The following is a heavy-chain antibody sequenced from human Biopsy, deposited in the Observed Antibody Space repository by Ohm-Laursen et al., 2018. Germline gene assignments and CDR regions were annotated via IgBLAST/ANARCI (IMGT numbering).Heavy chain of an antibody. V-gene: IGHV4-59*02. CDR3: ARDSGILNYGNFKYYHYYGMDV. J-gene: IGHJ6*02. D-gene: IGHD4-11*01. Sequence: SDTLSLTCTVSGDSVTKYYWSWICQPPGKGLEWIGHIYYSVMTNYNPSLQSRVSISVDTSRNQVSLTLSSVTAADTAVYYCARDSGILNYGNFKYYHYYGMDVWGQGAKVTASS. CDR1: GDSVTKYY. CDR2: IYYSVMT.